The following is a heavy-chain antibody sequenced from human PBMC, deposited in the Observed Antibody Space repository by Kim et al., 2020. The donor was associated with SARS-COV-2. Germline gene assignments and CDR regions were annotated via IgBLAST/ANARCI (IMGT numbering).Heavy chain of an antibody. CDR3: TTQYDSSGYYYLDY. CDR2: IKSKTDGGTT. CDR1: GFTFSNAW. J-gene: IGHJ4*01. D-gene: IGHD3-22*01. Sequence: GGSLRLSCAASGFTFSNAWMSWVRQAPGKGLEWVGRIKSKTDGGTTDYAAPVKGRFTISRDDSKNTLYLQMNSLKTEDTAVYYCTTQYDSSGYYYLDYWGHGTLVTVSS. V-gene: IGHV3-15*01.